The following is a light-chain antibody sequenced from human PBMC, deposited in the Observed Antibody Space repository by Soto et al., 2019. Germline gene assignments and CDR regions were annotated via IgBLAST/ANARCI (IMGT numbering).Light chain of an antibody. Sequence: EIVLTKSPATLSLSPGERATLSCSASQSVSSYLAWYQQKPGQAPRLLIYDASNRATGIPAMFSGSGSGTDFTLTISSLEPEDFAVYYCQRSSNWPPWGLTFCGGNKVEIK. CDR3: QRSSNWPPWGLT. J-gene: IGKJ4*01. CDR1: QSVSSY. V-gene: IGKV3-11*01. CDR2: DAS.